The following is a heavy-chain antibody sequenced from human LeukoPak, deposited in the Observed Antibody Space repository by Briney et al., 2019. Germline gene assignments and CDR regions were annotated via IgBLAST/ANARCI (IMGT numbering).Heavy chain of an antibody. J-gene: IGHJ4*02. CDR2: IYHSGST. D-gene: IGHD5-24*01. CDR3: ARHARSLQYDY. CDR1: GGSISSGGYS. V-gene: IGHV4-30-2*01. Sequence: SQTLSLTCAVSGGSISSGGYSWSWIRQPPGKGLEWIGYIYHSGSTFYNPSLKSRGTISVDTSRNQFSPRLKSVTAADTAVYYCARHARSLQYDYWGQGILVTVSS.